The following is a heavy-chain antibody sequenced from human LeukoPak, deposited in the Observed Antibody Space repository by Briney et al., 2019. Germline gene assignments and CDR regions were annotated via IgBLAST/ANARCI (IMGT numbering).Heavy chain of an antibody. V-gene: IGHV3-74*01. CDR3: ARDVPFDY. Sequence: GGSLRLSCAASGFTFTSYWMHWVRQAPGKGLVWVSHINRDGGITTYADSVRGRFTISRDNAKNTLYLQMNSLTAEDTAVYYCARDVPFDYWGQGTLVTVSS. J-gene: IGHJ4*02. CDR2: INRDGGIT. CDR1: GFTFTSYW.